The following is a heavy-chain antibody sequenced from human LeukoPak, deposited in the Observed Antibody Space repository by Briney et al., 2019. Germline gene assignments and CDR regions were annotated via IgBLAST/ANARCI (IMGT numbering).Heavy chain of an antibody. D-gene: IGHD7-27*01. Sequence: GGSLRLSCAASGFTFSNVWMSWVRQAPGKGLEWVSTISGGGGSTNYADSVKGRFTISRDNSKNTLYLQMNSLRAEDTAVYYCAKVLTGDRGYFDYWGQGTLVTVSS. CDR3: AKVLTGDRGYFDY. CDR1: GFTFSNVW. J-gene: IGHJ4*02. V-gene: IGHV3-23*01. CDR2: ISGGGGST.